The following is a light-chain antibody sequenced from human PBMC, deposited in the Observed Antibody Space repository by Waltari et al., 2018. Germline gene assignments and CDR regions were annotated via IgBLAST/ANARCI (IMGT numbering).Light chain of an antibody. J-gene: IGKJ5*01. CDR3: QHYNNWPLIA. CDR2: SIS. Sequence: EVVLTQSPDTLSVSPGDSATLSCRASQSVGINLAWYQQKPGQAPRLLMYSISKRATGVPARFSGSGSGTQFTLTIDSLQSEDFAVYFCQHYNNWPLIAFGQGTRLESK. V-gene: IGKV3-15*01. CDR1: QSVGIN.